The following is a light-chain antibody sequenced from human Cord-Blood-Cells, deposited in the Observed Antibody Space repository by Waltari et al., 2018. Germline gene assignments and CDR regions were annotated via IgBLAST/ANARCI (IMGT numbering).Light chain of an antibody. V-gene: IGLV2-14*03. CDR2: DHS. CDR3: SSYTSSSAWV. Sequence: QSALTQPASVSGSPGQSITIPCHGSSSDGGGSNHVPWYQHHTSKAPKLMNYDHSKRPSEVSTRFSGYHSGNTASLTISGLQAEYEADYYCSSYTSSSAWVFGGGTKLTVL. CDR1: SSDGGGSNH. J-gene: IGLJ3*02.